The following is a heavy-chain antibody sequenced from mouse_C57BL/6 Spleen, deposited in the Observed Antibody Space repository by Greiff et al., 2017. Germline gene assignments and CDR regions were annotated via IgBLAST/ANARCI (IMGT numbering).Heavy chain of an antibody. CDR3: TRAEGYGNYEGFDY. J-gene: IGHJ2*01. CDR2: ISSGGDYI. Sequence: DVHLVESGEGLVKPGGSLKLSCAASGFTFSSYAMSWVRQTPETRLEWVAYISSGGDYIYYADTVKGRFTISRDNARNTLYLQMSSLKSEDTAMYYCTRAEGYGNYEGFDYWGQGTTLTVA. CDR1: GFTFSSYA. D-gene: IGHD2-1*01. V-gene: IGHV5-9-1*02.